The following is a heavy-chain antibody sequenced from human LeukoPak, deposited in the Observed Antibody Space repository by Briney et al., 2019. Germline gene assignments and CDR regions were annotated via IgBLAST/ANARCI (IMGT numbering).Heavy chain of an antibody. CDR3: ARVGGYADLDY. D-gene: IGHD5-12*01. V-gene: IGHV3-30*03. CDR1: GFTFSSYG. CDR2: ISYDGSNK. J-gene: IGHJ4*02. Sequence: PGGSLRLSCAASGFTFSSYGMHWVRQAPGKGLEWVAVISYDGSNKYYADSVKGRFTISRDNSKNTLYLQMNSLRAEDTAVYYCARVGGYADLDYWGQGTLVTVSS.